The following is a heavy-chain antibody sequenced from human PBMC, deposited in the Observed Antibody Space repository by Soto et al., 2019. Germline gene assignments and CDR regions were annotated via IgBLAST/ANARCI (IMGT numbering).Heavy chain of an antibody. D-gene: IGHD6-13*01. CDR3: AKDMAAIAAAGGGLDY. CDR2: ISGSGGST. J-gene: IGHJ4*02. CDR1: GFTLSSYA. Sequence: GGCLGLSCSASGFTLSSYAMSGVRQAPGKGLEWVSAISGSGGSTYYADSVKGRFTISRDNSKNTLYLQMNSLRAEDTAVYYCAKDMAAIAAAGGGLDYWGQGTLVTVSS. V-gene: IGHV3-23*01.